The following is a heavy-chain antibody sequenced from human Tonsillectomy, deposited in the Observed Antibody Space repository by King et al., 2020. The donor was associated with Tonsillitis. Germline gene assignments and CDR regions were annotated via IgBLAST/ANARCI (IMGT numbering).Heavy chain of an antibody. CDR2: ISNSGTT. J-gene: IGHJ4*02. Sequence: VQLQESAPGLVKPSQTLSLTCTVSGDSLSSADSYWTWIRQVSGKGLEWIGYISNSGTTYYNPSLKSRLTLSLDTPRNQFSLRLNSVTAADTAVYYCAKETATGTIDFWGQGTLVTVS. CDR1: GDSLSSADSY. D-gene: IGHD6-13*01. V-gene: IGHV4-30-4*01. CDR3: AKETATGTIDF.